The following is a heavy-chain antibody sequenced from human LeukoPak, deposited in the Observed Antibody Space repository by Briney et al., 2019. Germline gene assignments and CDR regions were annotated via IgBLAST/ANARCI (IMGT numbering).Heavy chain of an antibody. CDR1: GFIFSNYW. V-gene: IGHV3-7*03. CDR2: IRQDGSER. Sequence: GGSLRLSCAASGFIFSNYWMTWVRQAPGKGLEWVAHIRQDGSERHYADSVKDRFTISRDNAKNSLDLQMDSLRAEDTALYYCAKALDTYGYMRFDFWGQGTLVTVSS. CDR3: AKALDTYGYMRFDF. D-gene: IGHD5-18*01. J-gene: IGHJ4*02.